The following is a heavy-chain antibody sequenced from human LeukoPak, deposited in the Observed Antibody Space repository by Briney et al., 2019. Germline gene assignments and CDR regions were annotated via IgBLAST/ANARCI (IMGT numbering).Heavy chain of an antibody. CDR1: GFTFSIYA. D-gene: IGHD3-22*01. V-gene: IGHV3-23*01. J-gene: IGHJ3*01. Sequence: GGSLRLSCTASGFTFSIYAMSWVRQAPGTGLEWVSSISGSAGSTFYADSVKGRFTISRDNSKNTLYLQMNSLRAEDTAVYYCGKLPYYYDSRDAFDFWAQGTMVTVSS. CDR2: ISGSAGST. CDR3: GKLPYYYDSRDAFDF.